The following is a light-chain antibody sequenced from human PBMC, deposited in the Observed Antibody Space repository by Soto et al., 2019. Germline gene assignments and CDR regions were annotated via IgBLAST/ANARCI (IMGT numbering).Light chain of an antibody. CDR3: GSWDSSLSAYV. Sequence: QAVLTQPPSASGTPGQRVTISCSESSSSIGSNYIYWYQQLPGTAPKLLIYRDSQRPSGIPDRFSGSKSGTSATLGITGFQTGDEADYYCGSWDSSLSAYVFGTGTKLTVL. V-gene: IGLV1-47*01. CDR2: RDS. CDR1: SSSIGSNY. J-gene: IGLJ1*01.